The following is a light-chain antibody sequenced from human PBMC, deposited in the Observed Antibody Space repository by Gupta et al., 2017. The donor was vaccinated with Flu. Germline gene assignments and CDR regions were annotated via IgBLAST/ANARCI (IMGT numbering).Light chain of an antibody. J-gene: IGLJ1*01. CDR1: SSDVGRSDS. CDR2: DVT. CDR3: SSYTSTSTFYV. V-gene: IGLV2-14*03. Sequence: ITISCTGTSSDVGRSDSVSWYQQHPDKAPKLIIFDVTNRPSGVSSRFSGSKSGNTAYLTISGLQAEDEADYDGSSYTSTSTFYVCGTG.